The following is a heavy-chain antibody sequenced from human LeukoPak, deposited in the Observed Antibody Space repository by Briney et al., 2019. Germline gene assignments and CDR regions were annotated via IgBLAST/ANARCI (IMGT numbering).Heavy chain of an antibody. V-gene: IGHV3-74*01. Sequence: GGSMRLSCAASGFTFSSYWMHWVRQAPGKGLVWVSGINSDGSSTRYADSVKGRFTISRDNSKNTLYLQMNSLRAEDTAVYYCAKDIPGRVLLWFGVTYYFDYWGQGTLVTVSS. CDR3: AKDIPGRVLLWFGVTYYFDY. D-gene: IGHD3-10*01. J-gene: IGHJ4*02. CDR1: GFTFSSYW. CDR2: INSDGSST.